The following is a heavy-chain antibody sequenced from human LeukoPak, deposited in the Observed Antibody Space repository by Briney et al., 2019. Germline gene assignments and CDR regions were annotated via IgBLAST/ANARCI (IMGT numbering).Heavy chain of an antibody. D-gene: IGHD1-26*01. CDR2: IDHRGDT. CDR3: ARGATISGTGYFDF. V-gene: IGHV4-34*01. Sequence: PSETLSLTCAVYGGSFSRYYWSWIRQSPGKGLEWIAEIDHRGDTNYNPSVKSRVTISVDTSKNQFSLKVRSLSAADTAVYYCARGATISGTGYFDFWGQGTLVTVSS. J-gene: IGHJ4*03. CDR1: GGSFSRYY.